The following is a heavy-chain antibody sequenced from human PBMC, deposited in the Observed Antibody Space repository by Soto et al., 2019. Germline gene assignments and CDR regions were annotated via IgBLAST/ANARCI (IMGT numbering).Heavy chain of an antibody. J-gene: IGHJ6*03. CDR1: GFTFSNFW. CDR3: ARAIRVATIYYYYYYVDV. CDR2: IKEDGSEK. V-gene: IGHV3-7*01. Sequence: GGSLRLSCAASGFTFSNFWMSWVRQAPGKGLEWVANIKEDGSEKYYVDSVKGRFTLSRDNAKNSLYLQMNSLRAEDTAVYYCARAIRVATIYYYYYYVDVWGKGTTVTVS. D-gene: IGHD5-12*01.